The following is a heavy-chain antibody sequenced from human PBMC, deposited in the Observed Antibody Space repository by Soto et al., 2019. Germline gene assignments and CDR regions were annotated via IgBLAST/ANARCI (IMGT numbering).Heavy chain of an antibody. CDR3: AKEGIPKVATNYYHYGMDV. CDR1: GFTFSIYA. V-gene: IGHV3-23*01. J-gene: IGHJ6*02. CDR2: ISGSGGST. D-gene: IGHD1-26*01. Sequence: RGSLLLSSASSGFTFSIYAMSWVRQAPGNGLEWVSAISGSGGSTYYADSVKGRFTISRDNSKNTLYLQMNSLRAEDTAVYYCAKEGIPKVATNYYHYGMDVWGQGTTVTVSS.